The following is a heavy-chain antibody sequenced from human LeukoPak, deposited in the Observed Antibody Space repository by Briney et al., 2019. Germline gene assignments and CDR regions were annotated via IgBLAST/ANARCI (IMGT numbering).Heavy chain of an antibody. CDR2: ISSSGSTI. CDR3: AKDSNGWYQRGSNYFDY. J-gene: IGHJ4*02. V-gene: IGHV3-11*01. D-gene: IGHD6-19*01. CDR1: GFTFSANY. Sequence: GGSLRLSCAASGFTFSANYMSWVRQAPGKGLEWVSYISSSGSTIYYADSVKGRFTISRDNAKSLLYLQMNSLRAEDTAEYYCAKDSNGWYQRGSNYFDYWGQGTLVTVSS.